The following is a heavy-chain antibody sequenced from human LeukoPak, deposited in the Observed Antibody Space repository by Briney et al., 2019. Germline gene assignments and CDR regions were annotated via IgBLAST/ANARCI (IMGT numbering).Heavy chain of an antibody. V-gene: IGHV3-23*01. CDR2: ISNDGGGT. D-gene: IGHD3-22*01. Sequence: GGSLRLSCAAAGFIFNNYGLVWVRQAPGKGLEWVSAISNDGGGTTYADFVKGRFSVSRDNSKNTLFLQMNSLRAEDTALYYCAKGSSGYFFDLWGQGTLVTVSS. J-gene: IGHJ4*02. CDR3: AKGSSGYFFDL. CDR1: GFIFNNYG.